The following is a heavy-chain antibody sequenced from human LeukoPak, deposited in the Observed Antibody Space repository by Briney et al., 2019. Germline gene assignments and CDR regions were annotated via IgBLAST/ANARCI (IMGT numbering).Heavy chain of an antibody. Sequence: GGSLRLSCAATGFTFSNYAMRWVRQAPGKGLEWVSGISGSGDSTYYADSVKGRFTISRDNSKNTLYLQMNSLRAEDTAVYYCAKEGITMVRGVTFSYYYYYMDVWGKGTTVTVSS. J-gene: IGHJ6*03. CDR3: AKEGITMVRGVTFSYYYYYMDV. D-gene: IGHD3-10*01. CDR1: GFTFSNYA. V-gene: IGHV3-23*01. CDR2: ISGSGDST.